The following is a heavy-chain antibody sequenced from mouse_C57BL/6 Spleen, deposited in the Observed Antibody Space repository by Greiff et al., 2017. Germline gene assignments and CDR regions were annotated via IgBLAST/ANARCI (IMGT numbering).Heavy chain of an antibody. CDR1: GYTFTSYW. J-gene: IGHJ2*01. D-gene: IGHD1-1*01. CDR3: ARSPYGSSYYFDY. Sequence: VQLQQPGAELVKPGASVKLSCKASGYTFTSYWMHWVKQRPGQGLEWIGMIHPNSGSTNYNEKFKSKATLTVDKSSSQAYMQLSSLTSEDSAVYYCARSPYGSSYYFDYWGQGTTLTVSS. V-gene: IGHV1-64*01. CDR2: IHPNSGST.